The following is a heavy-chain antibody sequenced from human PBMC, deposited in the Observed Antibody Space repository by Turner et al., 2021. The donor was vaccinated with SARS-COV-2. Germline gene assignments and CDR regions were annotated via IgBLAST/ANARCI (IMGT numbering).Heavy chain of an antibody. J-gene: IGHJ4*02. Sequence: QVHLVESGGGVVQPGRSLRLSCAASGFTFSSYGMHWVRQAPGKGLEWVAVISYDGSNKFYADSVKGRFTISRDNSKKTLYLQMNSLRAEDTAVYYCAKITGTTTGDYWGQGTLVTVSS. CDR3: AKITGTTTGDY. D-gene: IGHD1-7*01. V-gene: IGHV3-30*18. CDR2: ISYDGSNK. CDR1: GFTFSSYG.